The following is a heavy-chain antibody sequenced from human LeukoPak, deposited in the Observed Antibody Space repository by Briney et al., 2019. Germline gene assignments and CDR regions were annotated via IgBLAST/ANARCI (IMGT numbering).Heavy chain of an antibody. D-gene: IGHD5-24*01. Sequence: KPSETLSLTCTVSGGSISSGSYYWSWIRQPPGKGLEWIGRIYTSGSTNYNPSLKSRVTISVDTSKNQFSLKLSSVTAADTAVYYCARELVVRSGDGYKGPYYYYYMDVWGKGTTVTISS. J-gene: IGHJ6*03. CDR3: ARELVVRSGDGYKGPYYYYYMDV. CDR2: IYTSGST. CDR1: GGSISSGSYY. V-gene: IGHV4-61*02.